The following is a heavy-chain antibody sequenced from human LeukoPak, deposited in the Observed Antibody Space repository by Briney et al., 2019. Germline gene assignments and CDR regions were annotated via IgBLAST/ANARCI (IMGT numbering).Heavy chain of an antibody. Sequence: ASVKVSCKASGYTFTGYYINWVRQAPGQGLEWMGWINPNSGGTNYAQKFQGRVTMTRDTSISTAYMELSSLRSDDTAVCYCTRDLLYCSNGICYRTWFDPWGQGTLVTVSS. CDR2: INPNSGGT. V-gene: IGHV1-2*02. CDR3: TRDLLYCSNGICYRTWFDP. J-gene: IGHJ5*02. D-gene: IGHD2-8*01. CDR1: GYTFTGYY.